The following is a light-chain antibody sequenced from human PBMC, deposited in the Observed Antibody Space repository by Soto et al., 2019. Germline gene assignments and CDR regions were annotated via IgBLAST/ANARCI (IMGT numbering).Light chain of an antibody. CDR2: GAS. J-gene: IGKJ2*01. CDR1: QSVSSN. V-gene: IGKV3-15*01. Sequence: EIVMTQSPATLSVSPGERATLSCRASQSVSSNLAWYQQKPAQAPRLLIYGASTRATGIPARFSGSGSGTEFTLTISSLQSEDFAVYYCQQYYGSPYTFGQGTKLEI. CDR3: QQYYGSPYT.